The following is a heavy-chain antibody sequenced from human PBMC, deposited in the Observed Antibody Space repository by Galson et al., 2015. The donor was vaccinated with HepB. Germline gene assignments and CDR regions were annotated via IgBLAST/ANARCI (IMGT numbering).Heavy chain of an antibody. V-gene: IGHV3-30*02. CDR3: AKDRVGYSSGWPIDY. Sequence: SLRLSCAASGFTFSSYGMHWVRQAPGKGLEWVAFIRYDGGNKYYADSVKGRFTISRDNSKNTLYLQMNSLRAEDTAVYYCAKDRVGYSSGWPIDYWGQGTLVTVSS. J-gene: IGHJ4*02. D-gene: IGHD6-19*01. CDR2: IRYDGGNK. CDR1: GFTFSSYG.